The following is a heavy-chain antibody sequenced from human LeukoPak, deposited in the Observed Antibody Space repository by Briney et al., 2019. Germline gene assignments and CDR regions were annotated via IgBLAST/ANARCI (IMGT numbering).Heavy chain of an antibody. D-gene: IGHD3-10*01. CDR1: GYTFTSYD. V-gene: IGHV1-8*01. J-gene: IGHJ6*02. CDR3: ARRFGELLYRPPYGMDV. CDR2: MNPNSGAT. Sequence: GASVKVSCKASGYTFTSYDFNWLRQATGQGPEWMGWMNPNSGATGYAQKFQGRVTMTRSASINTAYMELSNLRSEDTAVYYCARRFGELLYRPPYGMDVWGQGTTVTVSS.